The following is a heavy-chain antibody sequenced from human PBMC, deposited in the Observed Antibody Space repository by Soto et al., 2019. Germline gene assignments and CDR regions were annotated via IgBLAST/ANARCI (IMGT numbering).Heavy chain of an antibody. CDR1: VGSFSGYY. Sequence: SETLSLTCAFYVGSFSGYYWSWIRQPPGKGLEWIGEINHSGSTNYNPSLKSRVTISVDTSKNQFSLKLSSVTAADTAVYYCARFRRGGSYYQGYYYGMDVWGQGTTVTVSS. V-gene: IGHV4-34*01. J-gene: IGHJ6*02. CDR3: ARFRRGGSYYQGYYYGMDV. D-gene: IGHD1-26*01. CDR2: INHSGST.